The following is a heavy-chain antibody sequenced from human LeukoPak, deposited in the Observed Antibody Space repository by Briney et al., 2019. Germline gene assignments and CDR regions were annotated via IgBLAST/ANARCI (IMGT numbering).Heavy chain of an antibody. V-gene: IGHV1-18*01. Sequence: ASVKVCCKASGYTFTSYGISWVRQAPGQGLEWMGWISAYNGNTNYAQKLQGRVTMTTDTSTSTAYMELRSLRSDDTAVYYCASSIAAAGTPDYWGQGTLVTVSS. J-gene: IGHJ4*02. CDR1: GYTFTSYG. CDR2: ISAYNGNT. D-gene: IGHD6-13*01. CDR3: ASSIAAAGTPDY.